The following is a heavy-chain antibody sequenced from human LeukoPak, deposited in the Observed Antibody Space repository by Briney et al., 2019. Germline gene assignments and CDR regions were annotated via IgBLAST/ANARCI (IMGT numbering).Heavy chain of an antibody. D-gene: IGHD2-15*01. CDR2: ISGSGGST. J-gene: IGHJ6*03. CDR1: GFTFSSYA. Sequence: GGSLRLSCAASGFTFSSYAMSWVRQAPGKGLEWVSAISGSGGSTYYADSVKGRFTISRDNSKNTLYLQMNSLRAEDTAVYYCAKVMPPGRIRFYSYYMDVWGKGTTVTVS. V-gene: IGHV3-23*01. CDR3: AKVMPPGRIRFYSYYMDV.